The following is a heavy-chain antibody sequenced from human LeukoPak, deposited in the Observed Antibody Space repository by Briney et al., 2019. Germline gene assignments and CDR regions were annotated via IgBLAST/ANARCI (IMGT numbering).Heavy chain of an antibody. CDR1: GGSISSSSYY. CDR2: IYYSGST. V-gene: IGHV4-39*07. D-gene: IGHD3-10*01. CDR3: ARVAPLYYYGSGRPNWFDP. Sequence: SSETLSLTCTVSGGSISSSSYYWGWIRQPPGKGLEWIGSIYYSGSTYYNPSLKSRVTISVDTSKNQFSLKLTSVTAADTAVYYCARVAPLYYYGSGRPNWFDPWGQGTLVTVSS. J-gene: IGHJ5*02.